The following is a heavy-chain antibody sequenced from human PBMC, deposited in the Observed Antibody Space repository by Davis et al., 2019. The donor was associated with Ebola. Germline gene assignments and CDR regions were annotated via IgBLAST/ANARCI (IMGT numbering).Heavy chain of an antibody. CDR2: IKTDGSEE. Sequence: GGSLRLSCAASGFTFSSYSVSWVRQAPGKGLEWVANIKTDGSEEHYVDSVKGRFTMSRDNAKNSLYLQLDSLRDEDTAVYYCARWGLRGNYDSWSGSDYYFDYWGQGTLVIVSS. CDR3: ARWGLRGNYDSWSGSDYYFDY. J-gene: IGHJ4*02. CDR1: GFTFSSYS. D-gene: IGHD3-3*01. V-gene: IGHV3-7*01.